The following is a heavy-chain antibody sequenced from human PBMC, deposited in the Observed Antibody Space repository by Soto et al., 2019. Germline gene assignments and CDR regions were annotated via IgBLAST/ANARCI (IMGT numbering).Heavy chain of an antibody. V-gene: IGHV1-18*01. CDR3: EGKGSPADY. CDR1: GYTFTNYG. J-gene: IGHJ4*02. Sequence: QVQLVQSGAEVKKPGASVKVSCKASGYTFTNYGITWVRQAPGQGLEWMGWISAYNGNTNYAQKLQGRGTMTTDTSSSRADMEVRSLRSDDTAVYYCEGKGSPADYWGQGALVTVSS. D-gene: IGHD3-10*01. CDR2: ISAYNGNT.